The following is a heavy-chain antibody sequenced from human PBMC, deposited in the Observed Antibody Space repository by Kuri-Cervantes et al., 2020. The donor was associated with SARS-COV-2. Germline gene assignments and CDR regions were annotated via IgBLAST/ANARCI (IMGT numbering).Heavy chain of an antibody. V-gene: IGHV3-74*01. CDR2: INSDGSST. CDR3: ARGYDSSGYSLDY. D-gene: IGHD3-22*01. Sequence: GESLKISCAASGFTFSSDWMHWVRQAPGKGLVWVSRINSDGSSTSYAASVKGRFTISRDNAKNTLYLQMNSLRAEDTAVYYCARGYDSSGYSLDYWGQGTLVTVSS. J-gene: IGHJ4*02. CDR1: GFTFSSDW.